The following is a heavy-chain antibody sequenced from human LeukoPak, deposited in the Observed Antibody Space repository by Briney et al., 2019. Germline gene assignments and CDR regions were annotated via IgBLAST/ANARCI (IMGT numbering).Heavy chain of an antibody. J-gene: IGHJ6*02. D-gene: IGHD5-12*01. CDR2: ISYDGSNK. CDR3: AFGMRGYDLYYYYGMDV. V-gene: IGHV3-30-3*01. Sequence: GGSLRLSCAASGFTFSSYAMHWVRQAPGKGLEWVAVISYDGSNKYYADSVKGRFTISRDNSKNTLYLQMNSLRAEDTAVYYAAFGMRGYDLYYYYGMDVWGQGTTVTVSS. CDR1: GFTFSSYA.